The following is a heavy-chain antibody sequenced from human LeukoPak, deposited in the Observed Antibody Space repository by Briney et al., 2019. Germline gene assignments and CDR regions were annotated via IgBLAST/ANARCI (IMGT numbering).Heavy chain of an antibody. Sequence: ASVEVSCKASGYTFTGYYMHWVRQAPGQGLEWMGWINPNSGGTNYAQKFQGRVTMTRDTSISTAYMELSRLRSDDTAVYYCARVGIVGATGEFDYWGQGTLVTVSS. CDR3: ARVGIVGATGEFDY. D-gene: IGHD1-26*01. V-gene: IGHV1-2*02. J-gene: IGHJ4*02. CDR1: GYTFTGYY. CDR2: INPNSGGT.